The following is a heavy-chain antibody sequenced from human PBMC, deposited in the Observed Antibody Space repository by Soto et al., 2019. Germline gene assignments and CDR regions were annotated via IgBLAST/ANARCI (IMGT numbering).Heavy chain of an antibody. CDR2: IYYSGST. D-gene: IGHD2-21*02. J-gene: IGHJ4*02. V-gene: IGHV4-39*01. CDR1: GGSISSSSYY. Sequence: SETLSLTCTVSGGSISSSSYYWGWIRQPPGKWLEWIGSIYYSGSTYYNPSLKSRVTTXXXTXXXXXTLXLXSVTAADTAVYYCASGDWNSLEYWGQGTPVT. CDR3: ASGDWNSLEY.